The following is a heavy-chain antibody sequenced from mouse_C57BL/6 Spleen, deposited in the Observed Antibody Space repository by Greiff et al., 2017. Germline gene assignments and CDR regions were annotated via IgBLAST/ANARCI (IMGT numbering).Heavy chain of an antibody. D-gene: IGHD4-1*01. Sequence: QVQLQQPGPALVKPGASVKLSCKASGYTFTSYWMHWVKQSHGQGLEWIGMIHPNSGSTNYHENFKSKATRTVDKSSSTAYMQLSSLTSEDSAVYYCAILTGLFAYWDQGTLVTVSA. CDR1: GYTFTSYW. V-gene: IGHV1-64*01. J-gene: IGHJ3*01. CDR3: AILTGLFAY. CDR2: IHPNSGST.